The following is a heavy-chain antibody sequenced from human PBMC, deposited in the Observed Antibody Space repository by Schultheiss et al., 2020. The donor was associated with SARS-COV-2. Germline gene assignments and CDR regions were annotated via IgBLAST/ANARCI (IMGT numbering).Heavy chain of an antibody. J-gene: IGHJ5*02. CDR1: GGSISSGYY. CDR2: IYHSGST. D-gene: IGHD2-2*01. V-gene: IGHV4-38-2*02. CDR3: ARVVPAAIRWFDP. Sequence: SETLSLTCTVSGGSISSGYYWGWIRQPPGKGLEWIGSIYHSGSTYYNPSLKSRVTISVDTSKNQFSLKLSSVTAADTAVYYCARVVPAAIRWFDPWGQGTLVTVSS.